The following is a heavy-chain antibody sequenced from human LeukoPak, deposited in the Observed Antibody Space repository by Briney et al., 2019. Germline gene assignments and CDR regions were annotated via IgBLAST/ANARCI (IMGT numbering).Heavy chain of an antibody. CDR3: AELGITMIGGV. V-gene: IGHV3-48*03. J-gene: IGHJ6*04. D-gene: IGHD3-10*02. Sequence: PGGSLRLSCAASGFTFSSYEMNWVRQAPGKGLEWVSYISSNGSTIYYADSVKGRFTISRDNAKNSLYLQMNSLRAEDTAVYYCAELGITMIGGVWGTGTTVTISS. CDR1: GFTFSSYE. CDR2: ISSNGSTI.